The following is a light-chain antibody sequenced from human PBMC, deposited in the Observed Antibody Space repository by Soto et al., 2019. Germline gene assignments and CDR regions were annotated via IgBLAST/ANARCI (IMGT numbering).Light chain of an antibody. Sequence: QSALTQPASVSESPGQSITIACTGTNRDVGSYNLVSWYQQRPGEAPKLIISEVRNRPSGISYRFTGSKSGNTASLTISGLQAEDEADYYCSSYTTTSTLVFGGGTQLTVL. V-gene: IGLV2-14*01. CDR3: SSYTTTSTLV. CDR2: EVR. J-gene: IGLJ3*02. CDR1: NRDVGSYNL.